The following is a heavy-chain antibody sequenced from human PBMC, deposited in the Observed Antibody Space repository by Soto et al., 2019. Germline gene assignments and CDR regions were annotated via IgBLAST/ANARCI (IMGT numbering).Heavy chain of an antibody. CDR2: VSFDGRNK. CDR3: ARPAGPFDY. Sequence: QVQLVESGGGVVQPGRSPRLSCTASGFTFRSFAMHWVRQAPGKGLEWLALVSFDGRNKYYADSVKGRFTISRDNSNSTVFLQMTGLRSEDTGVYYCARPAGPFDYWGQGTVVTVSS. CDR1: GFTFRSFA. V-gene: IGHV3-30*04. J-gene: IGHJ4*02.